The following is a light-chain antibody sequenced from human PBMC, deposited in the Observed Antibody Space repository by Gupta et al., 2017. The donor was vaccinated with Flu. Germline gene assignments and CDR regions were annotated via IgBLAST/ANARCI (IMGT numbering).Light chain of an antibody. CDR1: SSNIGAPYD. CDR3: QSYDSRLSGYV. V-gene: IGLV1-40*01. CDR2: GSS. J-gene: IGLJ1*01. Sequence: QSVLTQPPSVSGAPGQRVTISCTGSSSNIGAPYDVHWYQHLSGTAPKLLIYGSSYRPSGVPDRFSGSKSGTSASLAITGLQAEDEADYFCQSYDSRLSGYVFGTGTKVSVL.